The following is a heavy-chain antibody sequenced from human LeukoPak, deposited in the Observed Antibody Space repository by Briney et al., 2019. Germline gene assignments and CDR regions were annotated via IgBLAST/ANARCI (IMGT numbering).Heavy chain of an antibody. CDR2: INSDGNIT. D-gene: IGHD3-10*02. J-gene: IGHJ3*02. CDR1: GFIFSSYW. CDR3: ARRGLVPAFDI. Sequence: GGSLRLSCTASGFIFSSYWMLWVRQAPGEGRVWLSRINSDGNITTYADSVRGRFTISRDNAKNKLSLQMSSLRVDDTALYFCARRGLVPAFDIWGQGTVVSVTS. V-gene: IGHV3-74*03.